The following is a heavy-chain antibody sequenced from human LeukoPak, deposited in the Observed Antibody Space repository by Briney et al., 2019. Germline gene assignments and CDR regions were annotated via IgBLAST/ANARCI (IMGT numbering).Heavy chain of an antibody. D-gene: IGHD3-9*01. CDR1: GFTFSSYW. Sequence: GGSLRLSCAASGFTFSSYWMHWVRQAPGKGLVWVSRINSDGSSTSYADSVKGRFTISRDNSNNTLYLQMNSLRAEDTAVYYCAKNYYDILTGYHYWGQGTLVTVSS. CDR2: INSDGSST. CDR3: AKNYYDILTGYHY. V-gene: IGHV3-74*01. J-gene: IGHJ4*02.